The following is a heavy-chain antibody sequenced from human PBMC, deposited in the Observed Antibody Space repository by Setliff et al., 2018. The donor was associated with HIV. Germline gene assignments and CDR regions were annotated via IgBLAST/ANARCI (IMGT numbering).Heavy chain of an antibody. CDR2: IYDSGSP. CDR3: ARVYYFDSSGYYQRGDVFDI. CDR1: GGFTSNEY. J-gene: IGHJ3*02. Sequence: SETLSLTCTVSGGFTSNEYWSWIRQPPGKGLEWIGYIYDSGSPKYNPSLKSRVTISIDTSKSQISLKLTSVTAADTAMYHCARVYYFDSSGYYQRGDVFDIWGQGTMVTVSS. D-gene: IGHD3-22*01. V-gene: IGHV4-59*01.